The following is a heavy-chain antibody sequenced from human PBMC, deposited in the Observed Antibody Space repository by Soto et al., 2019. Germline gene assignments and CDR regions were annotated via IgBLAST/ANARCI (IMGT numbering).Heavy chain of an antibody. CDR1: GFSFENYA. CDR2: ISWNRGTI. Sequence: EVQLVESGGGLVQPGRSLRLSCAASGFSFENYAMHWVRQAPGKGLEWVSGISWNRGTIGYADSVKGRFTISRDNAKNSLYLQINSLRAEDTALYFCAKDKLNSNYEYYFDDWGQGTLVTVSS. CDR3: AKDKLNSNYEYYFDD. J-gene: IGHJ4*02. D-gene: IGHD4-4*01. V-gene: IGHV3-9*01.